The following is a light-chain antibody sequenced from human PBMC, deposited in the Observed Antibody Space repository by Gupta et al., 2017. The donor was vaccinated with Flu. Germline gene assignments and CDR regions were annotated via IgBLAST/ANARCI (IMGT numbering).Light chain of an antibody. CDR3: QQEDSTPYT. CDR2: WAS. J-gene: IGKJ2*01. V-gene: IGKV4-1*01. Sequence: NKNYLAWYQQKPGQPPKLLIYWASTRAYGVPDRFSGRGXGTXFSLTIXIRHAEDVAVYYCQQEDSTPYTFGXGTKLEVK. CDR1: NKNY.